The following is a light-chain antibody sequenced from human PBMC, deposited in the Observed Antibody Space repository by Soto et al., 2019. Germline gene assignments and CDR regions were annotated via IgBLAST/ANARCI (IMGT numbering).Light chain of an antibody. Sequence: EIVLTQSPGTLSLSPGERATLSCRASQSVSIDLAWYQQTPGQAPRLLIYGASSRATGIPDRFSGSGSGTDFTLTISRLEPEDFAVYYCQQRSRWPRTFGQGTKVDIK. CDR1: QSVSID. V-gene: IGKV3D-20*02. CDR2: GAS. J-gene: IGKJ1*01. CDR3: QQRSRWPRT.